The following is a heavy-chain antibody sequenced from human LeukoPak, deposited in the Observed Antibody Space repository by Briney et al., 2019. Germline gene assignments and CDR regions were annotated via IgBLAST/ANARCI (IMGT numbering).Heavy chain of an antibody. CDR3: VKDGPPFDY. CDR2: IRHDGSDK. J-gene: IGHJ4*02. Sequence: PGRSLRLSCGASGFSFSSYGMHWVRQAPGKGLEWVAFIRHDGSDKYYVDSVKGRFSISRDNSKNTLHLQMNSLTPEGAAVYYCVKDGPPFDYWGQGTLLTVSS. V-gene: IGHV3-30*02. CDR1: GFSFSSYG.